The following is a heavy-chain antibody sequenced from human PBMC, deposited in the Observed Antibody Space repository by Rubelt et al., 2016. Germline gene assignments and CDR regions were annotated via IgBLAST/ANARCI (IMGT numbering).Heavy chain of an antibody. CDR1: GGSINSYY. V-gene: IGHV4-59*08. CDR3: ARSGKQWDALDY. CDR2: IYYSGST. J-gene: IGHJ4*02. D-gene: IGHD6-19*01. Sequence: QVQLQESGPGLVKPSETLSLTCTVSGGSINSYYWSWIRQPPGKGLEWIGHIYYSGSTNYNHSRKSRVTISVDTSKTQFSLKLNSVTAADTAVYYCARSGKQWDALDYWGQGTLVTVSS.